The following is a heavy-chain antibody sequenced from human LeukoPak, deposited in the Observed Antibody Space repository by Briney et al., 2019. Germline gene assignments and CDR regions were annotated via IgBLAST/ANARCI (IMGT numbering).Heavy chain of an antibody. CDR1: GFTFSSYW. Sequence: GGSLRLSCAASGFTFSSYWMTWVRQAPGKGLEWVANIKQDGSEKYYVDSVKGRFTISRDNAKNSLYLQMNSLRAEDTAVYYCARHPVATTYYYYYMDVWGKGTTVTVSS. V-gene: IGHV3-7*01. CDR2: IKQDGSEK. J-gene: IGHJ6*03. D-gene: IGHD6-19*01. CDR3: ARHPVATTYYYYYMDV.